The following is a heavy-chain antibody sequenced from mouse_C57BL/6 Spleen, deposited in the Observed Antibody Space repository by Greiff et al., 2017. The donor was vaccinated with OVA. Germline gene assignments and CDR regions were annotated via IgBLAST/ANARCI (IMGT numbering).Heavy chain of an antibody. J-gene: IGHJ3*01. V-gene: IGHV14-4*01. CDR2: IDPENGDT. CDR3: TADDGYQANQAWFAY. CDR1: GFNIKDDY. Sequence: EVQLQQSGAELVRPGASVKLSCTASGFNIKDDYMHWVKQRPEQGLEWIGWIDPENGDTEYASKFQGKATITADTSSNTAYLQLSSLTSEDTAVYYCTADDGYQANQAWFAYWGQGTLVTVSA. D-gene: IGHD2-3*01.